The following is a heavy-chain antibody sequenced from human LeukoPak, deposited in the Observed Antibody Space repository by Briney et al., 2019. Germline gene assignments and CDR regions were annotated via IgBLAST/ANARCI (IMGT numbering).Heavy chain of an antibody. CDR2: ISSSGSTI. CDR1: GFTFSSYS. D-gene: IGHD1-26*01. CDR3: ARVWELGYYFDY. J-gene: IGHJ4*02. Sequence: PGGSLRLSCAASGFTFSSYSMNWVRQAPGKGLEWVSYISSSGSTIYYADSVKGRFTISSDNAKNSLYLQMNSLRAEDTAVYYCARVWELGYYFDYWGQGTLVTVSS. V-gene: IGHV3-48*04.